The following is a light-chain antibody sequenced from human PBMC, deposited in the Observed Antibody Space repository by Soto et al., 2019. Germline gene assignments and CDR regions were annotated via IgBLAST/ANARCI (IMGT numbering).Light chain of an antibody. CDR2: DVS. Sequence: QSALTHPASVSGSPGQSITISCTGTSSDVGGYNYVSWYQQHPGKAPKLMIYDVSNRPSGVSNRFSGSKSGNTASLTISGLKAEDESDYYCSSYTSSSTPHVVFGGGTNLTVL. CDR3: SSYTSSSTPHVV. J-gene: IGLJ2*01. CDR1: SSDVGGYNY. V-gene: IGLV2-14*01.